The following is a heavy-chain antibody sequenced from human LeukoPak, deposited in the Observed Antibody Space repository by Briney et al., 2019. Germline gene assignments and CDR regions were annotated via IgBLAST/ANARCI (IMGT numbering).Heavy chain of an antibody. V-gene: IGHV4-30-4*07. CDR3: ARVHYYDSTPYWYFDL. CDR2: IYYSGST. Sequence: PQTLSLTCAVSGGSISSGGYSWSWIRQPPGKGLEWIGYIYYSGSTYYNPSLKSRVTISVDTSKNQFSLKLSSVTAADTAVYYCARVHYYDSTPYWYFDLWGRGTLVTVSS. CDR1: GGSISSGGYS. D-gene: IGHD3-22*01. J-gene: IGHJ2*01.